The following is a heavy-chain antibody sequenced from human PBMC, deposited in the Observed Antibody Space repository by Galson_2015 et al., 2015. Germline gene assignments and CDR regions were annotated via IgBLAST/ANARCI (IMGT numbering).Heavy chain of an antibody. J-gene: IGHJ5*02. D-gene: IGHD6-13*01. V-gene: IGHV3-23*01. CDR1: GFSFSSYV. CDR2: ISGAGNGT. CDR3: AILRARVEAAGWFDP. Sequence: SLRLSCAASGFSFSSYVVSWVRQAPRKGLEWVSAISGAGNGTFYADSVKGRFTISRDNSKNTVHLQMNSLRAEDTAVYYCAILRARVEAAGWFDPWGQGTLVTVSS.